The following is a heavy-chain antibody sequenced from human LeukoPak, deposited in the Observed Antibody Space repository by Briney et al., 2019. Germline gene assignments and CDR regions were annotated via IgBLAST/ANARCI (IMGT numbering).Heavy chain of an antibody. CDR1: GGSLSGYF. V-gene: IGHV4-34*01. CDR3: ARHLLGSEAAARDY. Sequence: SETLSLTCAVYGGSLSGYFWSWVRQPPGKGLEWIGEINHSGSASHNPSLKSRVTISVDTSKNQFSLNLNSVTAADTAVYYCARHLLGSEAAARDYWGQGTLVTVSS. CDR2: INHSGSA. J-gene: IGHJ4*02. D-gene: IGHD6-13*01.